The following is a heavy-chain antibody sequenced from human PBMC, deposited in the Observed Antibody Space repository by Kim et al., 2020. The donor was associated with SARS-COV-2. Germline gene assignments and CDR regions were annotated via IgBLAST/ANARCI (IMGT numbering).Heavy chain of an antibody. CDR2: IIPILGIA. CDR3: AGDRGLVIYSGYDYVSYYGMDV. Sequence: SVKVSCKASGGTFSSYAISWVRQAPGQGLEWMGRIIPILGIANYAQKFQGRVTITADKSTSTAYMELSSLRSEDTAVYYCAGDRGLVIYSGYDYVSYYGMDVWGQGTTVTVSS. CDR1: GGTFSSYA. V-gene: IGHV1-69*04. D-gene: IGHD5-12*01. J-gene: IGHJ6*02.